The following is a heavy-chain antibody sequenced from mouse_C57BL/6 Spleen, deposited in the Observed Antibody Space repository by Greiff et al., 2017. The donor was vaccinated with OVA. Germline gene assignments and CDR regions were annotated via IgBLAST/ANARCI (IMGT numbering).Heavy chain of an antibody. D-gene: IGHD1-2*01. J-gene: IGHJ4*01. CDR3: ARGDGGYYYAMDY. Sequence: VQLQESGPELVKPGASVKISCKASGYAFSSSWMNWVKQRPGKGLEWIGRIYPGDGDTNYNGKFKGKATLTADKSSSTAYMPLSSLTSEDSAVYFCARGDGGYYYAMDYWGQGTSVTVSS. CDR1: GYAFSSSW. V-gene: IGHV1-82*01. CDR2: IYPGDGDT.